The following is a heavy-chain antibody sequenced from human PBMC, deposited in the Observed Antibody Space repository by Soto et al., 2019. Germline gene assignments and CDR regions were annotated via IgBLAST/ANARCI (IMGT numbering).Heavy chain of an antibody. CDR2: IWYDGSNQ. Sequence: QVQLVESGGGVVQPGRSLRLSCAASGFTFRNFGMHWVRQAPGKGLEWVAIIWYDGSNQYYADSVKGRFTISKDNSQNTLYLQMNSLRVEDTAVYFCARVRGSSFINWYIDLWGRGTLVTVSS. D-gene: IGHD2-2*01. J-gene: IGHJ2*01. CDR1: GFTFRNFG. CDR3: ARVRGSSFINWYIDL. V-gene: IGHV3-33*01.